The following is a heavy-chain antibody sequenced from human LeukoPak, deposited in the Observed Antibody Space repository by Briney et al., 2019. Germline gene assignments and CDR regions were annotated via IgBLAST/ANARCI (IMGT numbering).Heavy chain of an antibody. CDR2: IYSGGRT. CDR1: GFTASSNY. Sequence: GGSLRLSCAASGFTASSNYMSWVRQAPGKGLEWVSVIYSGGRTYYADSVQGRFIISRDNSKNTLYLQMNSLRAEDTAVYYCARVLRYCSGGNCYSGGLGYMDVWGKGTTVTISS. J-gene: IGHJ6*03. CDR3: ARVLRYCSGGNCYSGGLGYMDV. V-gene: IGHV3-66*01. D-gene: IGHD2-15*01.